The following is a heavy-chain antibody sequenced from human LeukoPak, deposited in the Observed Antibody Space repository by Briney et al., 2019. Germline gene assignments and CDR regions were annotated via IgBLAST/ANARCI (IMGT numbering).Heavy chain of an antibody. CDR3: AKEGEDPLMVYAISGHFDY. Sequence: PGGSLRLSCAASGFIFSSYAMSWVRQAPGKGLEWVSAISGSGGSTYYADSVKGRFTISRDNSKNTLYLQMNSLRAEDTAVYYCAKEGEDPLMVYAISGHFDYWGQGTLVSVSS. CDR2: ISGSGGST. CDR1: GFIFSSYA. V-gene: IGHV3-23*01. J-gene: IGHJ4*02. D-gene: IGHD2-8*01.